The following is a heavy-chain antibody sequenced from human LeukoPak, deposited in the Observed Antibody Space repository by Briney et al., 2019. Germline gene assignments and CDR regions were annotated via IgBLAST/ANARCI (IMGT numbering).Heavy chain of an antibody. CDR3: AKAAPTYYDFWSGANYYFDY. J-gene: IGHJ4*02. CDR2: ISGSGGST. D-gene: IGHD3-3*01. CDR1: GFTFSSYA. V-gene: IGHV3-23*01. Sequence: PGGSLRLSCAASGFTFSSYAMSWVRQAPGKGLEWVSAISGSGGSTYYADSVKGRFTSSRDNSKNTLYLQMNSLRAEDTAVYYCAKAAPTYYDFWSGANYYFDYWGQGTLVTVSS.